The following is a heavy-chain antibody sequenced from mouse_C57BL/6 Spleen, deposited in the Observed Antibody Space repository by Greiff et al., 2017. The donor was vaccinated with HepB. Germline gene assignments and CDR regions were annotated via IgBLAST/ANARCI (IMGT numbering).Heavy chain of an antibody. D-gene: IGHD2-2*01. Sequence: EVKLVESGGGLVQPKGSLKLSCAASGFSFNTYAMNWVRQAPGKGLEWVARIRSKSNNYATYYADSVKDRFTISRDDSESMLYLQMNNLKTEDTAMYYCVREAYGYDGGFAYWGQGTLVTVSA. J-gene: IGHJ3*01. CDR3: VREAYGYDGGFAY. V-gene: IGHV10-1*01. CDR1: GFSFNTYA. CDR2: IRSKSNNYAT.